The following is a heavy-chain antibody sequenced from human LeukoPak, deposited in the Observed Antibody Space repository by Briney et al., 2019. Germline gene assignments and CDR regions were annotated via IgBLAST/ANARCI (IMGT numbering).Heavy chain of an antibody. CDR3: ARGSIPVNLDY. Sequence: SETLSPTCTVSGGFISSYYWSWIRQPPGKGLEWIGYIYYSGSTNYNPSLKSRVTISVDTSKNQFSLKLSSVTAADTAVYYCARGSIPVNLDYWGQGTLVTVSS. V-gene: IGHV4-59*01. D-gene: IGHD2-21*01. CDR2: IYYSGST. CDR1: GGFISSYY. J-gene: IGHJ4*02.